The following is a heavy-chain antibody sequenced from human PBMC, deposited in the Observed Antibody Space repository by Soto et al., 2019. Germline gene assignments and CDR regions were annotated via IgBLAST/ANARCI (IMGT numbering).Heavy chain of an antibody. J-gene: IGHJ4*02. CDR2: IYYSGST. CDR3: ARGLTLADKIFDY. V-gene: IGHV4-31*03. Sequence: SETLSLTCTVSGGSISSGGYYWSWIRQHPGKGLEWIGYIYYSGSTYYNPSLKNRVTISVDTSKNQFSLKLRSVTAADTAVYYCARGLTLADKIFDYWGQGTLVTVSS. CDR1: GGSISSGGYY. D-gene: IGHD3-9*01.